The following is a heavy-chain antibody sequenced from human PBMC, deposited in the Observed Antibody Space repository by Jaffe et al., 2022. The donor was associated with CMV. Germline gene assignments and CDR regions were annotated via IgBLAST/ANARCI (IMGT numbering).Heavy chain of an antibody. CDR1: GFNFRVYS. V-gene: IGHV3-48*02. CDR2: ISSSSTKI. J-gene: IGHJ4*02. Sequence: EVQLVESGGHLVQPGGSLRLSCAASGFNFRVYSMNWVRQAPGKGLEWISYISSSSTKIYYTDSVKGRFTVSRDNARNSLYLQMESLRDDDTAVYYCAKAGGSADWLSVFFDWGQGTLVTVSS. D-gene: IGHD3-3*01. CDR3: AKAGGSADWLSVFFD.